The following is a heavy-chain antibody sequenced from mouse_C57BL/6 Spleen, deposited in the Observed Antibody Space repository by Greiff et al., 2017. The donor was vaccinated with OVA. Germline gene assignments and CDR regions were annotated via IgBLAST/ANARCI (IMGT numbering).Heavy chain of an antibody. CDR2: IDPETGGT. J-gene: IGHJ3*01. CDR1: GYTFTDYE. V-gene: IGHV1-15*01. Sequence: QVQLKQSGAELVRPGASVTLSCKASGYTFTDYEMHWVKQTPVHGLEWIGAIDPETGGTAYNQKFKGKAILTADKSSSTAYMELRSLTYEDSAVYYCTHSWFAYWGQGTLVTVSA. CDR3: THSWFAY.